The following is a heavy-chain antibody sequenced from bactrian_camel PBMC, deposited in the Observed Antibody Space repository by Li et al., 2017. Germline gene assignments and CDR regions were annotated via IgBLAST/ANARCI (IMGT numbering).Heavy chain of an antibody. CDR3: AADRRRHGPPSLRPGDYSV. Sequence: HVQLVESGGGSAQAGGSLRLSCAPSGYTYSSYCMGWFRRSPGKNPSGVAFVDSDGSTTYANSLKGRFSISKDNARNWLDLQMDSLEPGDTARYYCAADRRRHGPPSLRPGDYSVWGQGTQVTVS. J-gene: IGHJ4*01. CDR2: VDSDGST. D-gene: IGHD2*01. CDR1: GYTYSSYC. V-gene: IGHV3S53*01.